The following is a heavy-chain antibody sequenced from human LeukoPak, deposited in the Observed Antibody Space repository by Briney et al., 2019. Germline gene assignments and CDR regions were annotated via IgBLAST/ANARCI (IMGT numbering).Heavy chain of an antibody. CDR1: GGSFSGYY. D-gene: IGHD2-2*01. J-gene: IGHJ4*02. V-gene: IGHV4-34*01. CDR3: ARAGGGDIVVVPAAISYFDY. Sequence: KPSETLSVTCAVYGGSFSGYYWSGIRQPPGKGLEWIGEINHSGSTNYNPSLKSRVTISVDTSKNQFSLKLSSVTAADSAVYYCARAGGGDIVVVPAAISYFDYWGQGTLVTVSS. CDR2: INHSGST.